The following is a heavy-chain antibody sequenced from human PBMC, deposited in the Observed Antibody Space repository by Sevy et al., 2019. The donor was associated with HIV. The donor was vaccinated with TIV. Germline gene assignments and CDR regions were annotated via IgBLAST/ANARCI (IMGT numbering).Heavy chain of an antibody. Sequence: GGSLRLSCAASGFTVSSNYMSWVRQAPGKGLEWVSVIYSGGSTYYADSGKGRFTISRDNSKNTLYLQMNSLRAEDTAVYYCAARGYSFVNAFDIWGQGTMVTVSS. J-gene: IGHJ3*02. CDR2: IYSGGST. D-gene: IGHD5-18*01. CDR3: AARGYSFVNAFDI. V-gene: IGHV3-53*01. CDR1: GFTVSSNY.